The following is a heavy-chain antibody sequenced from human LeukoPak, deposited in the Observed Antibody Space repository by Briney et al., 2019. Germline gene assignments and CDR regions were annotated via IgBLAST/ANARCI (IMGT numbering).Heavy chain of an antibody. CDR2: ISGSGGST. CDR3: AKGTTFGELDGGYFDY. D-gene: IGHD3-10*01. CDR1: GFTFSSYA. Sequence: GGSLRLSCAASGFTFSSYAMSWVRQAPGKGLEWVSAISGSGGSTYYADSVKGRFAISRDNSKNTLYLQMNSLRAEDTAVYYCAKGTTFGELDGGYFDYWGQGTLDTVSS. J-gene: IGHJ4*02. V-gene: IGHV3-23*01.